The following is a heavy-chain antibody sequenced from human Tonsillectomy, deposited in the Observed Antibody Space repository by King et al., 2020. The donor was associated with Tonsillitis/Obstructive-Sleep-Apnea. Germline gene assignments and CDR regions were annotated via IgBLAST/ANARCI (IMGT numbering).Heavy chain of an antibody. D-gene: IGHD2-15*01. J-gene: IGHJ5*02. V-gene: IGHV5-10-1*03. CDR3: ARDCSGGSGYFPFYP. CDR2: IDPSDSYT. CDR1: GYSFTSYW. Sequence: VQLVESGAEVKKSGESLRISCKGSGYSFTSYWITWVRQMPGKGLEWMGRIDPSDSYTTYSPSFQGHVTISADKSISTAYLQWSSLKASDTAIYYCARDCSGGSGYFPFYPWGQGTLVTVSS.